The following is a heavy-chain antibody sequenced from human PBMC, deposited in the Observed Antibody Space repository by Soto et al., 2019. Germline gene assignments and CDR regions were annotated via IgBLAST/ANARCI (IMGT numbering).Heavy chain of an antibody. D-gene: IGHD4-17*01. J-gene: IGHJ5*02. CDR3: ARDRHDYGGIIAL. V-gene: IGHV3-30-3*01. CDR1: GFTFSSYA. Sequence: QVQLVESGGGVVQPGRSLRLSCAASGFTFSSYAMHWVRQAPGKGLEWVAVISYDGSNKYYADSVKGRFTISRDNSKNTPYLQMNSLRAEDTAVYYCARDRHDYGGIIALWGQGTLVTVSS. CDR2: ISYDGSNK.